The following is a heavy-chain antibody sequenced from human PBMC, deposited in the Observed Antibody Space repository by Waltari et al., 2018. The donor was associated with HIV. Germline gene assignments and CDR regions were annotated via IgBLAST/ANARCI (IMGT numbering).Heavy chain of an antibody. CDR3: ARDRGYAGYSGSDY. D-gene: IGHD1-26*01. J-gene: IGHJ4*02. V-gene: IGHV4-61*02. CDR1: GGSISSGSYY. Sequence: QVQLQESGPGLVKPSQTLSLTCTVSGGSISSGSYYWSWIRQPAGKGLEWIGRIYTSGSTNYNPSLKSRVTISVDTSKNQFSLKLSSVTAADTAVHYCARDRGYAGYSGSDYWGQGTLVTVSS. CDR2: IYTSGST.